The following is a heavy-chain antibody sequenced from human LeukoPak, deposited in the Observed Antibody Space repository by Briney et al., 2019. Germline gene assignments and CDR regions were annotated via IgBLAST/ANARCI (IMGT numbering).Heavy chain of an antibody. Sequence: GGSLRLSCAASGFTFSSYSMNWVRQAPGKGLEWASSISSSSSYIYYADSVKGRFTISRDNAKNSLYLQMNSLRAEDTAVYYCAKPTPHYYYYYMDVWGKGTTVTVSS. V-gene: IGHV3-21*01. CDR1: GFTFSSYS. D-gene: IGHD4-23*01. CDR3: AKPTPHYYYYYMDV. J-gene: IGHJ6*03. CDR2: ISSSSSYI.